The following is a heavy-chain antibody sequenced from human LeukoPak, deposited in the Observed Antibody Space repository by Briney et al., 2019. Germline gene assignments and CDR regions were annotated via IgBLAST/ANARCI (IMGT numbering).Heavy chain of an antibody. CDR1: GYTFTSYA. Sequence: ASVKVSCKASGYTFTSYAMHWVRQAPGQRLEWMGWVNAGNGNTKYSQKFQGRVTITRDTSASTAYMELSSLRSEDTAVYYCARDSRFGGDDAFDIWGQGTMVTVSS. CDR3: ARDSRFGGDDAFDI. CDR2: VNAGNGNT. D-gene: IGHD2-21*01. J-gene: IGHJ3*02. V-gene: IGHV1-3*01.